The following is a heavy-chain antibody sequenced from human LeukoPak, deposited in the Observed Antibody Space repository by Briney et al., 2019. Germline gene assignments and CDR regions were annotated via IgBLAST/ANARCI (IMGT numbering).Heavy chain of an antibody. J-gene: IGHJ4*02. V-gene: IGHV1-2*02. D-gene: IGHD5-18*01. CDR3: ARGDTAMVSPLDY. CDR2: INPNSGGT. Sequence: ASVKVSCKASGYTFTGYYMHWVRQALGQGLEWMGWINPNSGGTNYGQKFQGRVTMTRDTSISTAYMEVSRLRSDDTAVYYCARGDTAMVSPLDYWGQGTLVTVSS. CDR1: GYTFTGYY.